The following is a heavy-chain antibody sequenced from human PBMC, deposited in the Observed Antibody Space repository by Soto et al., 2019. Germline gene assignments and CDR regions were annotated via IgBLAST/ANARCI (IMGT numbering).Heavy chain of an antibody. V-gene: IGHV4-61*01. CDR3: AREPGYYDSSGYYSSFDY. CDR1: GGSVSSGSYY. CDR2: IYYSGST. D-gene: IGHD3-22*01. Sequence: SETLSLTCTVSGGSVSSGSYYWSWIRQPPGKGLEWIGYIYYSGSTNYNPSLKSRVTISVDTSKNQFSLKLSSVTAADMAVYYCAREPGYYDSSGYYSSFDYWGQGTLVTVSS. J-gene: IGHJ4*02.